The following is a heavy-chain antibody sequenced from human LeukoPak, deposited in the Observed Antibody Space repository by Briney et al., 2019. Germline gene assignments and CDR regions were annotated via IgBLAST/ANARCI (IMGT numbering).Heavy chain of an antibody. J-gene: IGHJ5*02. CDR2: IYHSGST. CDR3: ARAQQQLEGDNWFDP. CDR1: GGSISSGGYS. D-gene: IGHD6-13*01. Sequence: PSETLSLTCAVSGGSISSGGYSWSWIRQPPGKGLEWIGYIYHSGSTYYNPSLKSRVTISVDGSKNQFSLKLSSVTAADTAVYYCARAQQQLEGDNWFDPWGQGTLVTVSS. V-gene: IGHV4-30-2*01.